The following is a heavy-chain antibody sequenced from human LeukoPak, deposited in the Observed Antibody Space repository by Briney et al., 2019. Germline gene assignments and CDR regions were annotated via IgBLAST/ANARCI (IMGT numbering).Heavy chain of an antibody. D-gene: IGHD6-6*01. Sequence: GGSLRLSCTASGFTFSGFWMSWSRQAPGKGLEWVASINSDGSEGYYADVVKGRFTISRDNAKNSLYLQINSLRAEDTAVYYCARSSYSSSSSVWGQGTMVTVSS. CDR3: ARSSYSSSSSV. J-gene: IGHJ3*01. CDR1: GFTFSGFW. V-gene: IGHV3-7*03. CDR2: INSDGSEG.